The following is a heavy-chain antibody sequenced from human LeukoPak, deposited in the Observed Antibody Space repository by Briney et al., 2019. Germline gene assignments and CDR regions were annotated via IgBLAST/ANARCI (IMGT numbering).Heavy chain of an antibody. CDR2: ISYDGSNK. CDR3: AKDRGAVAGASGYYYYGMDV. V-gene: IGHV3-30*18. Sequence: GRSLRLSCAASGFTFSSYGMHWVRQAPGKGLEWVAVISYDGSNKYYADSVKGRFTISRDKSKNTVCLQMNSLRAEDTAIYYCAKDRGAVAGASGYYYYGMDVWGKGTTVTVSS. J-gene: IGHJ6*04. D-gene: IGHD6-19*01. CDR1: GFTFSSYG.